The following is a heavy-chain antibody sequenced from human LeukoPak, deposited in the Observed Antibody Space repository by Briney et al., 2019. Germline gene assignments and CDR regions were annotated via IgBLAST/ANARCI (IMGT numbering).Heavy chain of an antibody. V-gene: IGHV1-18*01. CDR1: GYTFTSYG. D-gene: IGHD2-2*01. J-gene: IGHJ6*02. Sequence: ASVKVSCKASGYTFTSYGISWVRQAPGQGLEWMGWISAYNGNTNYAQKLQGRVTMTTDTSTSTAYMELRGLRSDDTAVYYCAREREDIVVVPAPPDYYYGMDVWGQGTTVTVSS. CDR3: AREREDIVVVPAPPDYYYGMDV. CDR2: ISAYNGNT.